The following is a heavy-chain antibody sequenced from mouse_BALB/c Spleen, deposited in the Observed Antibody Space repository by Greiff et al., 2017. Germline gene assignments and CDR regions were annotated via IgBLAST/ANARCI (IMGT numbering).Heavy chain of an antibody. CDR2: IRNKANGYTT. J-gene: IGHJ2*01. Sequence: EVKLMESGGGLVQPGGSLRLSCATSGFTFTDYYMSWVRQPPGKALEWLGFIRNKANGYTTEYSASVKGRFTISRDNSQSILYLQMNTLRAEDSATYYCARSYGSIDYWGQGTTLTVSS. CDR3: ARSYGSIDY. V-gene: IGHV7-3*02. CDR1: GFTFTDYY. D-gene: IGHD1-1*01.